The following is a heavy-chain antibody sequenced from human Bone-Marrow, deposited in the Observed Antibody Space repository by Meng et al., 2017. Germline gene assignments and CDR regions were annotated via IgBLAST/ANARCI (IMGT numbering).Heavy chain of an antibody. V-gene: IGHV1-18*04. CDR2: ISAYNGNT. CDR3: ARVQQSAAIFYYYYYGMDV. J-gene: IGHJ6*02. D-gene: IGHD2-2*01. CDR1: GYNFPDYY. Sequence: ASVKVSCKPSGYNFPDYYIHWVRQAPGQGLEWMGWISAYNGNTNYAQKLQGRVTMTTDTSTSTAYMELRSLRSDDTAVYYCARVQQSAAIFYYYYYGMDVWGQGTTVTVSS.